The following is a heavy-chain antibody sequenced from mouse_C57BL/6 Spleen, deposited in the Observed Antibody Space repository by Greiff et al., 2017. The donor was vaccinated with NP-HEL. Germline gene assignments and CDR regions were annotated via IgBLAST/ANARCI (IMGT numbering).Heavy chain of an antibody. D-gene: IGHD1-1*01. V-gene: IGHV1-82*01. CDR1: GYAFSSSW. J-gene: IGHJ3*01. Sequence: VQLQQSGPELVKPGASVKISCKASGYAFSSSWMNWVKQRPGKGLEWIGRIHPGDGDTNYNGKFKGKATLTADKSSSPAYMQLSSLTSEDSAVYCCARSDYYGSSRFAYWGQGTLVTVSA. CDR2: IHPGDGDT. CDR3: ARSDYYGSSRFAY.